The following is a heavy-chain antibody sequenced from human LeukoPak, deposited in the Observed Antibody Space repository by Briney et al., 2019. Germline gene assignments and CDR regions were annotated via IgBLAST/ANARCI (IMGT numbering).Heavy chain of an antibody. CDR2: IDIDGSNT. CDR1: GFTFSNYW. J-gene: IGHJ4*02. CDR3: VRDAPEWEIPSDY. D-gene: IGHD1-26*01. V-gene: IGHV3-74*03. Sequence: GGSLRLSCTASGFTFSNYWMHWVRQVPGKGLVWVSHIDIDGSNTKVADSVKGRFTISRDNAKNTLYLQMNSLKVEDTAVYYCVRDAPEWEIPSDYWGQGTLVTVSS.